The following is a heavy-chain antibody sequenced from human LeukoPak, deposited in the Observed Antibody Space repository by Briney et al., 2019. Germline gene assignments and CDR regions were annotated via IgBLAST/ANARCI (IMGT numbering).Heavy chain of an antibody. J-gene: IGHJ5*02. Sequence: PSETLSLTCTVSGGSISSYYWSWIRQPAGKGLEWIGRIYTSGSTNYNPSLKSRVTMSVDTSKNQFSLKLSSVTAADTAVYYCARDKMGTGYHWFDPWGQGTLVTVSS. D-gene: IGHD3/OR15-3a*01. CDR1: GGSISSYY. V-gene: IGHV4-4*07. CDR2: IYTSGST. CDR3: ARDKMGTGYHWFDP.